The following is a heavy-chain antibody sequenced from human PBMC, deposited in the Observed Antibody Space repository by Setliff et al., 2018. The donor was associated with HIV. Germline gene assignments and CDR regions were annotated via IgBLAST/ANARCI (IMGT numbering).Heavy chain of an antibody. J-gene: IGHJ4*02. CDR3: ARAHDNHDSSGYSHDS. CDR2: IRYDGDNK. V-gene: IGHV3-30*02. D-gene: IGHD3-22*01. CDR1: GFTFSGYG. Sequence: GGSLRLSCAASGFTFSGYGMYWVRQAPGKGLEWVAFIRYDGDNKYYADSVKGRFTISRDNAKNMLFLQMNSLRAEDTAVYYCARAHDNHDSSGYSHDSWDQGSLVTVSS.